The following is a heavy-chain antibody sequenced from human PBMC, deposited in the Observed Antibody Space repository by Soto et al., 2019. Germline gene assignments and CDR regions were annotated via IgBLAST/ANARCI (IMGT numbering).Heavy chain of an antibody. J-gene: IGHJ4*02. CDR3: SRCGPYQLLSYFDY. CDR1: GFSFSNYD. CDR2: ISNNGVSK. D-gene: IGHD1-7*01. V-gene: IGHV3-64*01. Sequence: GGSLRLSCVASGFSFSNYDMNWVRQAPGKGLEYVSAISNNGVSKYYANSVKGRFIISRDNSKKTLYLQMGSLRAEDMAVYYCSRCGPYQLLSYFDYWGQGTLVTVSS.